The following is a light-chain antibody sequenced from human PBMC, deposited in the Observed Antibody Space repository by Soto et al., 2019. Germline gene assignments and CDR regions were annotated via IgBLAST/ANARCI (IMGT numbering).Light chain of an antibody. CDR2: DAS. CDR1: QSVSNY. J-gene: IGKJ5*01. CDR3: QQRSDWPPT. Sequence: ENVFTQAPATLSLSPGDTATLSCRATQSVSNYLAWYQQKLGQAPRLLIYDASKRATGIPARFSGSGSGTDFTLTISSLEPEDFAVYFCQQRSDWPPTFGQGTRLEI. V-gene: IGKV3-11*01.